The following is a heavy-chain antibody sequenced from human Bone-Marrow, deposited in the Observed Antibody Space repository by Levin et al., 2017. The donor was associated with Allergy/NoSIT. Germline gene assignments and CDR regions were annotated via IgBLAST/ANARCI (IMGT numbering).Heavy chain of an antibody. CDR3: AREGRSYGSGSYYGRDGMDV. D-gene: IGHD3-10*01. V-gene: IGHV3-13*01. J-gene: IGHJ6*02. CDR2: IDTSGDT. Sequence: QPGGSLRLSCAASGFTFGTYDMHWVRQEIGKGLEWVSGIDTSGDTYYSGSVKGRFTISREDVKNSLYLQMNNLRAGDTAVYYCAREGRSYGSGSYYGRDGMDVWGQGTTVIVSS. CDR1: GFTFGTYD.